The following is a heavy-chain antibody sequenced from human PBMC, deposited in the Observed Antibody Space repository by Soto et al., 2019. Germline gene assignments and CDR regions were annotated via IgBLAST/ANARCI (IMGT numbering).Heavy chain of an antibody. CDR1: GFTFSSYD. D-gene: IGHD3-10*01. CDR2: ISGSGGST. J-gene: IGHJ4*02. Sequence: SGGSLRLSCAASGFTFSSYDMSWVRQAPGKGLEWVSVISGSGGSTYYADSVKGRFTISRDNSKNTLYLQMNSLRAEDTAVYYCAKKVNSGPGSQYFDYWGQGTLVTVSS. V-gene: IGHV3-23*01. CDR3: AKKVNSGPGSQYFDY.